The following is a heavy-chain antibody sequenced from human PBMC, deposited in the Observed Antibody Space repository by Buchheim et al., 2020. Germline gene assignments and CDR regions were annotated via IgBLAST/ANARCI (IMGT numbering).Heavy chain of an antibody. CDR1: QFTFSSHA. Sequence: QVQLVESGGDVVQPGRSLRLSCAASQFTFSSHAMHWVRQAPAKGLEWVAVMSYDGGSTMYAESVKGRFTISRDNSKNTLYLEMNSLRDEDTAVYYCARDARYYYYGMDVWGQGTT. V-gene: IGHV3-30-3*01. CDR2: MSYDGGST. CDR3: ARDARYYYYGMDV. J-gene: IGHJ6*02.